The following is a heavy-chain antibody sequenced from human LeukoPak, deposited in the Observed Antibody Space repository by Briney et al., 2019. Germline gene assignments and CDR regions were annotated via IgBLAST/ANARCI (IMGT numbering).Heavy chain of an antibody. Sequence: ASVKGSCKASGYTFARYYIHWVRQAPGQGLEWMGIINPSGGSTRYAQKFQGRVTMTRDTSTSTVYMELSSLRSDDTAVYYCARGGYYDSSGSFDPWGQGTLVTVSS. D-gene: IGHD3-22*01. CDR1: GYTFARYY. V-gene: IGHV1-46*01. CDR3: ARGGYYDSSGSFDP. J-gene: IGHJ5*02. CDR2: INPSGGST.